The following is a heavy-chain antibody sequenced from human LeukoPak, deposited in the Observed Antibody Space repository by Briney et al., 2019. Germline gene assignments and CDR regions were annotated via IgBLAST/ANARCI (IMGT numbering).Heavy chain of an antibody. CDR2: ISSSSSTI. Sequence: GALRLSCAASGFTFSSYSMNWVRQAPGKGLEWVSYISSSSSTIYYADSVKGRFTISRDNAKNSLYLQMNSLRAEDTAVYYCASVGYCSGGSCYTRIDYWGQGTLVTVSS. D-gene: IGHD2-15*01. CDR3: ASVGYCSGGSCYTRIDY. J-gene: IGHJ4*02. V-gene: IGHV3-48*04. CDR1: GFTFSSYS.